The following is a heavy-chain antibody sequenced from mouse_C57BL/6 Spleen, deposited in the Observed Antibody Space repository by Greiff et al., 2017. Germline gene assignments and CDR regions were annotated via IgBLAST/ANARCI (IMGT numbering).Heavy chain of an antibody. Sequence: DVQLQESGPGLVKPSPSLSLTCSVTGYSITSGYYWNWIRQFPGNKLEWMGYISYDGSNNYNPSFKNRISITRDTSKNQFFLKLNSVTTEDTATYYCVFYYYGSSFYAMDYWGQGTSVTVSS. J-gene: IGHJ4*01. CDR1: GYSITSGYY. V-gene: IGHV3-6*01. CDR2: ISYDGSN. CDR3: VFYYYGSSFYAMDY. D-gene: IGHD1-1*01.